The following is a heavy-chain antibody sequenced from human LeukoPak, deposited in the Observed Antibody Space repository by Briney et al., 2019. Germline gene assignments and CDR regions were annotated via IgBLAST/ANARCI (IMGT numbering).Heavy chain of an antibody. CDR3: ARGTGYSYGSIAFDI. D-gene: IGHD5-18*01. CDR2: ISSSSSYI. V-gene: IGHV3-21*01. J-gene: IGHJ3*02. CDR1: GFTFSSYS. Sequence: PGGSLRLSCAASGFTFSSYSMNWVRQAPGKGLEWVSSISSSSSYIYYADSVKGRFTISRDNAKNSLYLQMNSLRAEDTAVYYCARGTGYSYGSIAFDIWGQGTMVTVSS.